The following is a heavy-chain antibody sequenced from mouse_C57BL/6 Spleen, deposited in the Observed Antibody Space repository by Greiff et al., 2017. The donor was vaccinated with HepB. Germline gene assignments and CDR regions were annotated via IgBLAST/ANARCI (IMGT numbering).Heavy chain of an antibody. D-gene: IGHD2-5*01. CDR1: GYSITRGYY. Sequence: EVQLQQSGPGLVKPSQSLSLTCSVTGYSITRGYYWNWIRQIPGNKLEWMGYISYDGSNNSNPSLKNRISITLDTSKNQFFLKLNSVTTEDTATYYCARDSNYEAMDYWGQGTSVTVSA. V-gene: IGHV3-6*01. CDR2: ISYDGSN. J-gene: IGHJ4*01. CDR3: ARDSNYEAMDY.